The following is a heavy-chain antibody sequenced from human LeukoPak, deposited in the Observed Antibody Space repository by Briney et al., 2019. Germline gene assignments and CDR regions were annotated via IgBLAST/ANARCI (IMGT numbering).Heavy chain of an antibody. V-gene: IGHV3-33*01. Sequence: GRSLRLSCAASGFTFSRHGMHWVRQAPGKGLEWVAVIWYDGSNKYYADSVKGRFTISRDNSKNTLYLQMNSLRAEDTALYYCAREIAAAGPDYWGQGTLVTVSS. D-gene: IGHD6-13*01. CDR2: IWYDGSNK. J-gene: IGHJ4*02. CDR3: AREIAAAGPDY. CDR1: GFTFSRHG.